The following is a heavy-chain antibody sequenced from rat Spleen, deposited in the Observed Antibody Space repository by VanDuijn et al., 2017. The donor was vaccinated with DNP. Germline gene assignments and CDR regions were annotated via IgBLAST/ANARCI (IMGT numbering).Heavy chain of an antibody. V-gene: IGHV5S23*01. CDR3: ARHDNYNWFTH. CDR1: GFTFSDYA. CDR2: ISASGGST. D-gene: IGHD1-10*01. Sequence: EVQLVESGGGLVQPGNSLKLSCAASGFTFSDYAMAWVRQSPKKGLEWVASISASGGSTSYRDSVKGRFTISRDNAKSTLYLQMDSLRSEDTATYYCARHDNYNWFTHWGQGTLVTVSS. J-gene: IGHJ3*01.